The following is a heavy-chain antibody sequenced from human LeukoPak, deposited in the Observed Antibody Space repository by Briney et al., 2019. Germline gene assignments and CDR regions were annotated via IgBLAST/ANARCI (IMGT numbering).Heavy chain of an antibody. CDR3: ARDTAGYCSGGSCYPNWFDP. Sequence: SETLSLTCTVSGVSISSYYWSWIRQPAGKGLEWIGRIYTSGSTNYNPSLKSRVTISVDKSKNQFSLKLSSVTAADTAVYYCARDTAGYCSGGSCYPNWFDPWGQGTLVTVSS. J-gene: IGHJ5*02. CDR1: GVSISSYY. CDR2: IYTSGST. V-gene: IGHV4-4*07. D-gene: IGHD2-15*01.